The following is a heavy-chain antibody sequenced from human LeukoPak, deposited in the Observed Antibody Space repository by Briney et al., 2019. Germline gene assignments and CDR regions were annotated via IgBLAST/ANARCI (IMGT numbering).Heavy chain of an antibody. V-gene: IGHV4-4*07. CDR3: ARGAAAGKFDY. J-gene: IGHJ4*02. Sequence: SETLSLTCTVSGGSLSSYYWSWLRQPAGKGLEWIGRIYTSGSTNYNPSLKSRVTMSVDTSKNQFSLKLSSVTAADTAVYYCARGAAAGKFDYWGQETLVTVSS. CDR1: GGSLSSYY. CDR2: IYTSGST. D-gene: IGHD6-13*01.